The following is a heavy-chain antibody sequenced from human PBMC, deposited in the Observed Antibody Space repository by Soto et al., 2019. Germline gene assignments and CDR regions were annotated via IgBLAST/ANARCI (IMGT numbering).Heavy chain of an antibody. CDR2: IYSGGST. D-gene: IGHD6-19*01. J-gene: IGHJ3*01. CDR3: AKSGGNGWFADAFDV. Sequence: GGSLRLSCAGSGFIVSSYYMRWDRQAPGKGLEWISVIYSGGSTYYADSVKGRFTICRDNSENTLYLQLNSLRAEDTAVYYCAKSGGNGWFADAFDVWGQGTMVTVSS. CDR1: GFIVSSYY. V-gene: IGHV3-53*01.